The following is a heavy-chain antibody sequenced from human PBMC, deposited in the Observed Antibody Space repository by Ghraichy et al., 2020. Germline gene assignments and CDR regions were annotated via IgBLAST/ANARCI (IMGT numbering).Heavy chain of an antibody. CDR1: GGTFSSYA. CDR2: IIPIFGTA. V-gene: IGHV1-69*13. Sequence: SVKVSCKASGGTFSSYAISWVRQAPGQGLEWMGGIIPIFGTANYAQKFQGRVTITADESTSTAYMELSSLRSEDTAVYYCATRGYDFWSGWTPPIDNYYYYYGMDVWGQGTTVTVSS. D-gene: IGHD3-3*01. J-gene: IGHJ6*02. CDR3: ATRGYDFWSGWTPPIDNYYYYYGMDV.